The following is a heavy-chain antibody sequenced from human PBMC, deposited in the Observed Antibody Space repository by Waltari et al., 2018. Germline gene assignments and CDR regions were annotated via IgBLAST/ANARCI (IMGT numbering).Heavy chain of an antibody. D-gene: IGHD2-21*02. V-gene: IGHV3-48*03. CDR1: GVSVNNYE. J-gene: IGHJ4*02. Sequence: EVQLMESGGGLVQPGGSLILSCAASGVSVNNYEMTWVRQAPGKGLEWVSYISSSGETVFYAESVQGRFIISRDNAKSALYLQMNSVRAEDTAVYYCTRDLPDGDIDYWGQGTPVNVSS. CDR3: TRDLPDGDIDY. CDR2: ISSSGETV.